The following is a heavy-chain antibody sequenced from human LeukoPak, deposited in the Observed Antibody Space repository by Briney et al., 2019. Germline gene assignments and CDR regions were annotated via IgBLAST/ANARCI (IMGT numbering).Heavy chain of an antibody. CDR1: GFRFDTYA. J-gene: IGHJ1*01. CDR3: AKVGGSYSYQKEYFQH. Sequence: GGSLSLACSASGFRFDTYAMNWVRQVPEEGREWVSTISGSGEYSFYGDSVKGRFTLSRDNSKHILYLQMHSLRAEDTAIYYCAKVGGSYSYQKEYFQHWCQGTLVTVSS. V-gene: IGHV3-23*01. CDR2: ISGSGEYS. D-gene: IGHD1-26*01.